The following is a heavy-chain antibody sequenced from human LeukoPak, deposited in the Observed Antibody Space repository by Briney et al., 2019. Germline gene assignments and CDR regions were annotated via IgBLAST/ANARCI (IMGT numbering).Heavy chain of an antibody. CDR2: ISAYNGNT. CDR3: ARGASGGDNY. J-gene: IGHJ4*02. V-gene: IGHV1-18*04. Sequence: ASVKVSCKAPGYTFTGYYLHWVRQAPGQGLEWMGWISAYNGNTNYAQKLQGRVTMTTDTSTSTAYMELRSLRSDDTAVYYCARGASGGDNYWGQGTLVTVSS. CDR1: GYTFTGYY. D-gene: IGHD2-21*02.